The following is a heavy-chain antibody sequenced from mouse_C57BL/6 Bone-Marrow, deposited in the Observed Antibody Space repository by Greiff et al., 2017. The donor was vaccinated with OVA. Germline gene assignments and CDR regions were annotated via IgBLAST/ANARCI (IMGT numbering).Heavy chain of an antibody. CDR1: GYTFTSYW. CDR3: ARKELRLRSWFAY. CDR2: IHPNSGST. J-gene: IGHJ3*01. D-gene: IGHD3-2*02. V-gene: IGHV1-64*01. Sequence: QVQLQQPGAELVKPGASVKLSCKASGYTFTSYWMHWVKQRPGQGLEWIGMIHPNSGSTNYNEKFKSKATLTVDKSSSTAYMQLSSLTSEDSAVYYCARKELRLRSWFAYWGQGTLVTVSA.